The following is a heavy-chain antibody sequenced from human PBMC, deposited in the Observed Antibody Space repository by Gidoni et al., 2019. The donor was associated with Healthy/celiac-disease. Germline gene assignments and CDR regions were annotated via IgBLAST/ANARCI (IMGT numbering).Heavy chain of an antibody. CDR1: GGTFSSYA. Sequence: QVQLVQSGAEVQKPGSSVKVSCTASGGTFSSYAISWVRQAPGQGLEWMGGIIPIFGTANYAQKFQGRVTITADESTSTAYMELSSLRSEDTAVYYCARDEPAGSSTSFGYFDYWGQGTLVTVSS. V-gene: IGHV1-69*01. CDR2: IIPIFGTA. D-gene: IGHD2-2*01. CDR3: ARDEPAGSSTSFGYFDY. J-gene: IGHJ4*02.